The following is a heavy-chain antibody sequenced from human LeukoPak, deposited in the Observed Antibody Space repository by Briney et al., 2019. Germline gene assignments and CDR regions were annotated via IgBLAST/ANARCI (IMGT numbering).Heavy chain of an antibody. V-gene: IGHV4-38-2*01. Sequence: SETLSLTCAVSGYSISSGYSWGWIRQPPGKGLEWIGYIYHSGSTSYNPALRGRVSVSIDTSGNQFSLKLTSATAADTAMYFCARGENYSGSGIFDFWGQGTLVTVSS. D-gene: IGHD3-10*01. CDR2: IYHSGST. CDR1: GYSISSGYS. J-gene: IGHJ4*02. CDR3: ARGENYSGSGIFDF.